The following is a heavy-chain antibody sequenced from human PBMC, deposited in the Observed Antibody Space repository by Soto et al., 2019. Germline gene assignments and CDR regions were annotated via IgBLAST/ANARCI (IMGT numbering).Heavy chain of an antibody. Sequence: ASVNVPSQGSRYTFPRCLLQWVCQAPGKGVEWMGWINPNSGGTNYVQKFQGWVTMTRDTSISTAYMELSRLRSDDTAVYYCVRVNNRSGWDPYYYGMDVWGKGTTVTVSS. CDR3: VRVNNRSGWDPYYYGMDV. CDR1: RYTFPRCL. D-gene: IGHD6-19*01. CDR2: INPNSGGT. V-gene: IGHV1-2*04. J-gene: IGHJ6*04.